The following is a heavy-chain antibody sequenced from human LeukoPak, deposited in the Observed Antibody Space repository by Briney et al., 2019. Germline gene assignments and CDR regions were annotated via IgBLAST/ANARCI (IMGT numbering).Heavy chain of an antibody. CDR3: ASALQYSSGWMFYY. CDR1: GYSFTSFW. J-gene: IGHJ4*02. D-gene: IGHD6-19*01. Sequence: GESLKSSCKGSGYSFTSFWIGWMRQMPGKGLEWMGSIYPGDSDTRYSPSFQGQVTISADKSVSTAYLQWSSLKASDTAMYYCASALQYSSGWMFYYWGQGTLVTVSS. V-gene: IGHV5-51*01. CDR2: IYPGDSDT.